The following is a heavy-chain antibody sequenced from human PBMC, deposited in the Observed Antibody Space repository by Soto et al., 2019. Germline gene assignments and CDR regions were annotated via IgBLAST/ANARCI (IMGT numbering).Heavy chain of an antibody. CDR2: INPSGGST. CDR1: GYTFTSYY. J-gene: IGHJ6*02. CDR3: ASPTPELGAGMDV. D-gene: IGHD3-10*01. Sequence: QVQLVQSGAEVKKPGASVKVSCKASGYTFTSYYMHWVRQAPGQGLEWMGIINPSGGSTSYAQKFQGRVTMTRDTSTSTVYLELRSLRSEDTAVYYCASPTPELGAGMDVWGQGTTVTVSS. V-gene: IGHV1-46*03.